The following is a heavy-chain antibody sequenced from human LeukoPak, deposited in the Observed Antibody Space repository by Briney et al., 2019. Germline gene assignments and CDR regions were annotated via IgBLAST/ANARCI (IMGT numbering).Heavy chain of an antibody. CDR1: GGPFSGYY. D-gene: IGHD3-22*01. CDR3: ARRKVRYYYDSSGNAFDY. V-gene: IGHV4-34*01. Sequence: PSETLSLTCAVYGGPFSGYYWSWIREPPGKGLEWIGEINQSGSTNYNPSLKSRLNISVDTSKNPFSLKLSSVTAADTAVYYCARRKVRYYYDSSGNAFDYWGKGTLVTVSS. CDR2: INQSGST. J-gene: IGHJ4*02.